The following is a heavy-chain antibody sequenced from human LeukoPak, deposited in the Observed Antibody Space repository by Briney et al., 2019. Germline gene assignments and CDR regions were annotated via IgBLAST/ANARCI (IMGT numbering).Heavy chain of an antibody. CDR2: ISSDGTIT. J-gene: IGHJ4*02. CDR1: GFTLSSYW. CDR3: ARFSPPPT. V-gene: IGHV3-74*01. Sequence: TGGSLRLSCAASGFTLSSYWMHWVRQAPGKGVVWVSRISSDGTITNYADSVKGRFTISRDNAKNTLYLQMNSLRVEDTAVYYCARFSPPPTWGQGTLVTVSS.